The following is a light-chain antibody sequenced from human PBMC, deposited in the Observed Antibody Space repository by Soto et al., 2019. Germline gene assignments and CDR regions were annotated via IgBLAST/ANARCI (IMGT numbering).Light chain of an antibody. Sequence: EIVMTQSPATLSVSPGERATLSCRASQSGNSNLAWYRQKPGQAPRLLISDASTRATGVPARFSGSGSGTEFTLTISSLQSEDSGIYYCQQYNFWPPLTCGGGTKVEIK. V-gene: IGKV3-15*01. CDR2: DAS. J-gene: IGKJ4*01. CDR1: QSGNSN. CDR3: QQYNFWPPLT.